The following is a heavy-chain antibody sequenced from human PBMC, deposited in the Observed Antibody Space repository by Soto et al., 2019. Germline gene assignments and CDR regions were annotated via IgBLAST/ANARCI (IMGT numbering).Heavy chain of an antibody. CDR1: GFTFSSYS. CDR3: ARAPLTAMVTKYFDY. CDR2: ISSSSSYI. J-gene: IGHJ4*02. V-gene: IGHV3-21*01. D-gene: IGHD5-18*01. Sequence: PGGSLRLSCAASGFTFSSYSMNWVRQAPGKGLEWVSSISSSSSYIYYADSVKGRFTISRDNAKNSLYLQMNSLRAEDTAVYYCARAPLTAMVTKYFDYWGQGTLVTVSS.